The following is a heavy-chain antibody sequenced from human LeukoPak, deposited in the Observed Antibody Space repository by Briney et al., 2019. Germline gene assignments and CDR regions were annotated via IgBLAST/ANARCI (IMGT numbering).Heavy chain of an antibody. CDR2: INHSGST. Sequence: SETLSLTCAVYGGSFSGYYWSWIRQPPGKGLEWIGEINHSGSTNYNPSLKSRVTISVDTSKNQFPLKLSSVTAADTAVYYCARVVTYYYGSGSYHFDYWGQGTLVTVSS. V-gene: IGHV4-34*01. CDR1: GGSFSGYY. D-gene: IGHD3-10*01. CDR3: ARVVTYYYGSGSYHFDY. J-gene: IGHJ4*02.